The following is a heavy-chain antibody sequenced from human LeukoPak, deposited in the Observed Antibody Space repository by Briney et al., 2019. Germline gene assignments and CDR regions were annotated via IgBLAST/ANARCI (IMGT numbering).Heavy chain of an antibody. V-gene: IGHV6-1*01. CDR3: AREAQTGTTPGWNYFDY. CDR1: GDSVSSNSAA. Sequence: SQTLSLTCAISGDSVSSNSAAWNWIRQSPSRGLEWLGRTYYRSKGYNDYAVSVKSRITINPDTSKNQFSLQLNSVTPEDTAVYYCAREAQTGTTPGWNYFDYWGQGTLVTVSS. CDR2: TYYRSKGYN. J-gene: IGHJ4*02. D-gene: IGHD1-1*01.